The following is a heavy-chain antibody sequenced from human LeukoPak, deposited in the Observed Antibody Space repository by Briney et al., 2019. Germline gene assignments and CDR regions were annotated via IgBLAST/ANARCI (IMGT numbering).Heavy chain of an antibody. J-gene: IGHJ4*02. Sequence: SVKVSCKASGGTFSSYIISWVRQAPGQGLEWMGRIIPIFGTANYAQKFQGRVTITTDESTNTAYIEFSSLRSEDTAVYYCAGIDGYRADYWGQGTLVTVSS. V-gene: IGHV1-69*05. CDR1: GGTFSSYI. CDR3: AGIDGYRADY. D-gene: IGHD5-24*01. CDR2: IIPIFGTA.